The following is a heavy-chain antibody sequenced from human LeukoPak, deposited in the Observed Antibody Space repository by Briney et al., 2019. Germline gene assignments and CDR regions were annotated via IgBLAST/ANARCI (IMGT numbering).Heavy chain of an antibody. D-gene: IGHD1-26*01. CDR2: IIPIFGTA. Sequence: AASVKVSCKASGGTFSSYAISWVRQAPGQGLEWMGGIIPIFGTANYAQKFQGRVTITADESASTAYMELSSLRSEDTAVYYCARDRDSGSYQNWGQGTLVTVSS. J-gene: IGHJ4*02. CDR1: GGTFSSYA. CDR3: ARDRDSGSYQN. V-gene: IGHV1-69*13.